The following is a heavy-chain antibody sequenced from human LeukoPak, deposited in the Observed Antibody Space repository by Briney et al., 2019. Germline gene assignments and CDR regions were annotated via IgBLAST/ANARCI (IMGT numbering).Heavy chain of an antibody. CDR3: ARGYSSSWYFKWFDP. V-gene: IGHV4-38-2*02. Sequence: SETLSLTCTVSGYSISSGYFWGWIRQPPGKGLEWIGSIYHSGTTYYNPSLKSRVTISVDTSKNQFSLKLTSVTAADTAVYYCARGYSSSWYFKWFDPWGQGTLVTVSS. CDR1: GYSISSGYF. D-gene: IGHD6-13*01. J-gene: IGHJ5*02. CDR2: IYHSGTT.